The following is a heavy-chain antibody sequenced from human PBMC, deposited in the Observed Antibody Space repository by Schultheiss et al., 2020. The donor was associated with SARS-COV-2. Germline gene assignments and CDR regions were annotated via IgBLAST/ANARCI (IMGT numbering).Heavy chain of an antibody. D-gene: IGHD3-22*01. CDR2: ISSSGSTI. Sequence: GESLKISCAASGFTFSSYAMSWVRQAPGKGLEWVSYISSSGSTIYYADSVKGRFTISRDNAKNSLYLQMNSLRAEDTAVYYCARVGGSSGYFDYWGQGTLVTVSS. CDR3: ARVGGSSGYFDY. V-gene: IGHV3-48*03. CDR1: GFTFSSYA. J-gene: IGHJ4*02.